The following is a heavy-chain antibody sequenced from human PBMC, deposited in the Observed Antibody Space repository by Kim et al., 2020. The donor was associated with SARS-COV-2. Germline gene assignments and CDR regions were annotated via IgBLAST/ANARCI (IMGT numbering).Heavy chain of an antibody. J-gene: IGHJ6*02. Sequence: GGSLRLSCAASGFTFSDYYMSWIRQAPGKGLEWVSYISSSGSTIYYADSVKGRFTISRDNAKNSLYLQMNSLRAEDTAVYYCARDRNDFWSGYYMSYYYYGMDVWGQGTTVTVSS. CDR2: ISSSGSTI. V-gene: IGHV3-11*01. D-gene: IGHD3-3*01. CDR3: ARDRNDFWSGYYMSYYYYGMDV. CDR1: GFTFSDYY.